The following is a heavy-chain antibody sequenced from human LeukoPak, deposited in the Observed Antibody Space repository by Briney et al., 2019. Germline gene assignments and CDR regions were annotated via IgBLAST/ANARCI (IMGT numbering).Heavy chain of an antibody. CDR3: AKGYSKDYDY. J-gene: IGHJ4*02. CDR2: ISWNSGSI. D-gene: IGHD1-1*01. CDR1: GFTFDDYA. V-gene: IGHV3-9*01. Sequence: PGGSLRLSCAASGFTFDDYAMHWVPQAPGKGLEWVSGISWNSGSIGYADSVKGRFTISRDNAKNSLYLQMNSLRAEDTALYYCAKGYSKDYDYWGQGTLVTVSS.